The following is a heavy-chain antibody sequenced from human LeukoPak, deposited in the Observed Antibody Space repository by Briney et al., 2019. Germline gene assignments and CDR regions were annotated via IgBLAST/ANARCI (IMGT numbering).Heavy chain of an antibody. CDR1: GYTFTNYA. CDR2: INAGNGST. J-gene: IGHJ4*02. V-gene: IGHV1-3*01. D-gene: IGHD4-17*01. CDR3: ARGDIYGDYLFDY. Sequence: ASVKVSCKASGYTFTNYALHWVRQAPGQRPEWMGWINAGNGSTRYSRKFQGTVTITRDTSATTAYMELSTLRSEDTAVYYCARGDIYGDYLFDYWGQGTLVTVSS.